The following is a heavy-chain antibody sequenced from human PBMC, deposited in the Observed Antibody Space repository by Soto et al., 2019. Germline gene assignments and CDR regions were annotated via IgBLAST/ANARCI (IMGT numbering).Heavy chain of an antibody. CDR2: IIPIFGTA. CDR3: ARGVVVAATTYYFDY. V-gene: IGHV1-69*13. Sequence: ASVKVSCKASGGTFSSYAISWVRQAPGQGLEWMGGIIPIFGTANYAQKFQGRVTITADESTSTAYMELSSLRSEDTVVYYCARGVVVAATTYYFDYWGQGTLVTVSS. CDR1: GGTFSSYA. J-gene: IGHJ4*02. D-gene: IGHD2-15*01.